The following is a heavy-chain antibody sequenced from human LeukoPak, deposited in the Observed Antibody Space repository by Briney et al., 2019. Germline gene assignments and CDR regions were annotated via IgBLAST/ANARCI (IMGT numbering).Heavy chain of an antibody. CDR2: IYYSGST. Sequence: SETLSLTCTVSGGSISSSSYYWGWIRQPPGKGLEWIGGIYYSGSTYYNPSLKSRVTISVDTSKNQFSLKLSSVTAADTAVYYCARRVVVVTAIGYFDYWGQGTLVTVSS. J-gene: IGHJ4*02. D-gene: IGHD2-21*02. V-gene: IGHV4-39*01. CDR3: ARRVVVVTAIGYFDY. CDR1: GGSISSSSYY.